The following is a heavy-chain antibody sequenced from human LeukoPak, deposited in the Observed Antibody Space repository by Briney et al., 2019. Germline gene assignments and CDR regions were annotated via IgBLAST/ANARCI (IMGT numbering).Heavy chain of an antibody. CDR2: INPNSGGT. CDR3: ARAHESSGLFDY. V-gene: IGHV1-2*02. J-gene: IGHJ4*02. CDR1: GYTFIDYY. Sequence: GASVKVSCKASGYTFIDYYLQWVRQAPGQGLEWMGWINPNSGGTNYAQKFQGRVTMTRDTSITTAYMDLSRLRSDDTAVYYCARAHESSGLFDYWGQGTLVTVSS. D-gene: IGHD6-19*01.